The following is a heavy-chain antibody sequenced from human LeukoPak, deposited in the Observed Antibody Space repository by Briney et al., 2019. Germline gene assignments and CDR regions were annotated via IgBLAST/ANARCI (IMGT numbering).Heavy chain of an antibody. V-gene: IGHV1-69*04. CDR1: GGTFSSYA. CDR2: IIPILGIA. D-gene: IGHD1-26*01. J-gene: IGHJ4*02. CDR3: ERGMFKGGSYYHFDY. Sequence: GASVKVSCKASGGTFSSYAISWVRQAPGQGLEWMGRIIPILGIANYAQKFQGRVTITADKSTSTAYMELSRPTSEAADVYYCERGMFKGGSYYHFDYWGQGTLVTVSS.